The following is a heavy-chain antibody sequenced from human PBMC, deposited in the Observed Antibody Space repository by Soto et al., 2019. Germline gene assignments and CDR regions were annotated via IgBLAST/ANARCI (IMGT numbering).Heavy chain of an antibody. V-gene: IGHV3-23*01. D-gene: IGHD2-2*01. J-gene: IGHJ6*02. CDR3: AKQEYQLDYYYYYGMDV. Sequence: GGSLRLSCAASGFTFSSYAMSWVRQAPGKGLEWVSAISGSGGSTYYADSVKGRFTISRDNSKNTLYLQMNSLRAEDTAVYYCAKQEYQLDYYYYYGMDVWGQGTTVTVSS. CDR2: ISGSGGST. CDR1: GFTFSSYA.